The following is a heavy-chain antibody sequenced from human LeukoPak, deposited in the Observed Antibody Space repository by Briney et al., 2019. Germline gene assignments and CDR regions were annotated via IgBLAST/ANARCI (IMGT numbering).Heavy chain of an antibody. J-gene: IGHJ4*02. CDR3: ARGGFYCGGDCYVDY. CDR2: INHSGST. Sequence: TSETLSLTCAVYGGSFSPYYWSWIRQPPGKGLEWIGEINHSGSTNYNPSLKSRVTVSVDTSKNQFSLKLSSVTAADTAVYYCARGGFYCGGDCYVDYWGQGTLVTVSS. CDR1: GGSFSPYY. V-gene: IGHV4-34*01. D-gene: IGHD2-21*02.